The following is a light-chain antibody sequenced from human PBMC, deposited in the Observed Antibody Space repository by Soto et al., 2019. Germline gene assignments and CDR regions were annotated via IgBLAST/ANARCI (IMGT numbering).Light chain of an antibody. Sequence: DIQMTQSPASLSASVGDRVTITCRASQSVSSYLNWYQQKPGKAPKLLIYAASSLQIGVPPRFSGSGSETDFALTISGLQPEDCATYFCQQSYSSPTWTFGQGTKVDIK. V-gene: IGKV1-39*01. J-gene: IGKJ1*01. CDR2: AAS. CDR3: QQSYSSPTWT. CDR1: QSVSSY.